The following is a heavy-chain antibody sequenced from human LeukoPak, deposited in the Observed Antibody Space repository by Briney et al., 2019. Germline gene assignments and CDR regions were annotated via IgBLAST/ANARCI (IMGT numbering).Heavy chain of an antibody. CDR3: ARGRPHGNDY. V-gene: IGHV3-23*01. D-gene: IGHD4-23*01. CDR1: GFTFSSYA. J-gene: IGHJ4*02. CDR2: ISGSGGGT. Sequence: GGSLRLSCAASGFTFSSYATSWVRQAPGKGLEWVSGISGSGGGTYYGDSVKGRFTISRDNAKNTLYLQMNSLRVEDTAVYYCARGRPHGNDYWGQGTLVTVSS.